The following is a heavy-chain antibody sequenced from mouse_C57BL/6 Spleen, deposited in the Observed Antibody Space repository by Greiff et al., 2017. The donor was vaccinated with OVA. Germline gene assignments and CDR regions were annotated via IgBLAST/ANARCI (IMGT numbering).Heavy chain of an antibody. D-gene: IGHD1-1*01. CDR1: GFTFSSYG. Sequence: EVQLVESGGDLVKPGGSLKLSCAASGFTFSSYGMSWVRQTPDKRLEWVATISSGGSYTYYPDSVKGRFTISRDNAKNTLYLQMSSLKSEDTAMYYCASRVVDYWGQGTTLSVSS. CDR3: ASRVVDY. V-gene: IGHV5-6*01. J-gene: IGHJ2*01. CDR2: ISSGGSYT.